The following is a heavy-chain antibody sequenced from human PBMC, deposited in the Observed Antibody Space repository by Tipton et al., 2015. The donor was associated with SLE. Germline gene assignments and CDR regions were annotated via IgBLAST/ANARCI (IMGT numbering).Heavy chain of an antibody. D-gene: IGHD3-10*01. Sequence: TLSLTCTVSGGSISNDYWSWIRQPPGKGLEWLGYIYYSGSTYYNPSLKSRVTISVDTSKNQFSLKLSSVTAADTAVYYCARDCNIYYGSGSYSNWFDPWGQGTLVTVSS. J-gene: IGHJ5*02. CDR1: GGSISNDY. CDR3: ARDCNIYYGSGSYSNWFDP. CDR2: IYYSGST. V-gene: IGHV4-59*12.